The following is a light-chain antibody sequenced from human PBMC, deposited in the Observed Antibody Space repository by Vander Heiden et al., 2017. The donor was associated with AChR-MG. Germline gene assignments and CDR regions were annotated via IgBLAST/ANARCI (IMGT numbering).Light chain of an antibody. CDR2: TNT. Sequence: QSVPTQPPSASGPPGQRVTISCSGSSPNIGSHTVHWYQQLPGTAPKLLMYTNTQRPSGVPDRFSGSKSGTSASLAIGGLQSEDEADYYSAGWVLGGGTKLTVL. CDR1: SPNIGSHT. J-gene: IGLJ3*02. CDR3: AGWV. V-gene: IGLV1-44*01.